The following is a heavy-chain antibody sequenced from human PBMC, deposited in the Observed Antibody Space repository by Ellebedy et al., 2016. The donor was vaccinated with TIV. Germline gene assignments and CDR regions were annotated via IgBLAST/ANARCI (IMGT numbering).Heavy chain of an antibody. CDR1: GDSINSDNW. CDR3: TRESDSQFYFDY. CDR2: IYHNGRA. J-gene: IGHJ4*02. V-gene: IGHV4-4*02. Sequence: MPSETLSLTCGVSGDSINSDNWWSWVRQTPGEGLEYIGEIYHNGRANYIPSLKGRVTMSVDTSKNQFSLKLSSLTAADTAVYFCTRESDSQFYFDYWGQGSLVTVSS.